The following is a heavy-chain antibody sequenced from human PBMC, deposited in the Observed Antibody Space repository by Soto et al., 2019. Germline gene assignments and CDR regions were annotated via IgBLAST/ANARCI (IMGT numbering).Heavy chain of an antibody. CDR3: SGGVGDAV. D-gene: IGHD1-26*01. CDR1: ESTVSRDW. CDR2: INQDGSEK. J-gene: IGHJ4*02. Sequence: PGGSLRLSCAIFESTVSRDWMNWVRQAPGKGLEWVAHINQDGSEKYYVDSVKGRFTISRDNAKKSLYLQMNSLRPADTAMYYCSGGVGDAVWGQGTLVPVSS. V-gene: IGHV3-7*04.